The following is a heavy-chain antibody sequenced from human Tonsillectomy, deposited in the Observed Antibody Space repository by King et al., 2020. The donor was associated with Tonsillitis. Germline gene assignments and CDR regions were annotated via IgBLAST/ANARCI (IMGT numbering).Heavy chain of an antibody. Sequence: QLQESGPGLVKPSGTLSLTCAVSGGSISSSTYYWGWIRQPPGKGLEWIGSTHYSGSTFYNPSLKSRVIISVDKAKNQVSLRLSSVTAADTAVYYCARLPREWELLNSLYYFDYWGQGTLVTVAS. D-gene: IGHD1-26*01. CDR1: GGSISSSTYY. J-gene: IGHJ4*02. CDR2: THYSGST. CDR3: ARLPREWELLNSLYYFDY. V-gene: IGHV4-39*01.